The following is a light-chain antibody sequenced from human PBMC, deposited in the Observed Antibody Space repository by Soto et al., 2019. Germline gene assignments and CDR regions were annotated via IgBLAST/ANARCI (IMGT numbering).Light chain of an antibody. J-gene: IGLJ2*01. V-gene: IGLV7-46*01. CDR1: TGAVTSGHY. CDR3: LVSYTGARV. CDR2: DTN. Sequence: QAVVTQEPSLTVSPGGTVTLTCGSSTGAVTSGHYPYWFQQKPGQAPRTLIFDTNNKHSWTPARFSGSLLGGNAALTLSGAQTEDEAEYFCLVSYTGARVFGGGTKLAV.